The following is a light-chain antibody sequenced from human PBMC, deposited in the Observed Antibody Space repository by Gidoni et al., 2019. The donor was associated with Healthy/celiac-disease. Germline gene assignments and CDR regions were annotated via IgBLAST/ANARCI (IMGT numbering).Light chain of an antibody. CDR3: QQSYSTPPRT. Sequence: DIQMTQSPSSLSASVGDRVTITCRASQSISSYLNWYQQKPGKAPKILIYAASSLQSGVPTRFSGSGSGTDFTLTISSLQPEDVATYYCQQSYSTPPRTFGPGTKVDIK. CDR2: AAS. J-gene: IGKJ3*01. V-gene: IGKV1-39*01. CDR1: QSISSY.